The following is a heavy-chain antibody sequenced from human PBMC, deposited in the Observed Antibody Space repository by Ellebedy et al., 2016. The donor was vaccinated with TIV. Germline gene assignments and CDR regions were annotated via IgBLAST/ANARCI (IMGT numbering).Heavy chain of an antibody. CDR2: IYHTGST. CDR1: GGSISSFF. V-gene: IGHV4-59*01. J-gene: IGHJ6*02. Sequence: MPSETLSLTCTVSGGSISSFFWNRIRQPPGKALEWIGSIYHTGSTNYNPSLKSRVTLSVDTSKNQFSLRLRSVTAADTAVYYCASFIVDIWGQGTTVTVSS. CDR3: ASFIVDI.